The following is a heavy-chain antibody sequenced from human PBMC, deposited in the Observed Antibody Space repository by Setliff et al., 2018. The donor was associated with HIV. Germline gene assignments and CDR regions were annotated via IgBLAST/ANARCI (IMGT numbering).Heavy chain of an antibody. J-gene: IGHJ4*02. Sequence: KPSETLSLTCAVYGGSFSGYYWTWIRQTPGKGLEWIGEITHIGSTTHTPSLRSRVSMSVDTSKNQFSLKLSSVTAADTAVYYCARSNYYDSSSYLITLFDYWGQGTQVTVSS. CDR3: ARSNYYDSSSYLITLFDY. CDR1: GGSFSGYY. CDR2: ITHIGST. D-gene: IGHD3-22*01. V-gene: IGHV4-34*01.